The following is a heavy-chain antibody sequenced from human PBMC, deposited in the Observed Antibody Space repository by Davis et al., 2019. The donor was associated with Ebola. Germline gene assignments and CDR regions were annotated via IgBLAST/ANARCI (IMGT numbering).Heavy chain of an antibody. CDR1: GFSFINAW. CDR3: TTIIWGIRGVRIPEYYYCGMDV. D-gene: IGHD3-10*01. Sequence: GESMKISCAVSGFSFINAWMNWVRQAPGKGLEWVGRITRKADGGTTDYDAPVKGRLTISRDDSQNTLYLQMNSLKTEDTDFYYCTTIIWGIRGVRIPEYYYCGMDVWGQGTTVTVSS. J-gene: IGHJ6*02. V-gene: IGHV3-15*07. CDR2: ITRKADGGTT.